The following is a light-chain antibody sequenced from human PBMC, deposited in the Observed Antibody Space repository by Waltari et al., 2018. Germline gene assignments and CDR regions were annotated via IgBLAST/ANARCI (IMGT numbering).Light chain of an antibody. J-gene: IGLJ3*02. Sequence: QAVLTQPPLAPGTPGHRVTIPCAGSSPNIGSAPVYWCQQLPGTAPKLRIYRNNQRPSGVPDRFSGSKSGTSASLAISGLRSEDEADYYCAAWDDSLSGRVFGGGTKLTVL. CDR3: AAWDDSLSGRV. CDR1: SPNIGSAP. CDR2: RNN. V-gene: IGLV1-47*01.